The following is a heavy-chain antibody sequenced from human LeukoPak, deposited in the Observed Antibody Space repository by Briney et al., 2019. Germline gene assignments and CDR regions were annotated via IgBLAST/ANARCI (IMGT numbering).Heavy chain of an antibody. V-gene: IGHV3-21*01. J-gene: IGHJ3*02. CDR3: ARDRYSNYGAVDAFDI. Sequence: GGSLRLSRAASGFTFSSYSMNWVRQAPGKGLEWVSSISSSSSYIYYADSVKGRFTISRDNAKNSLYLQMNSLRAEDTAVYYCARDRYSNYGAVDAFDIWGQGTMVTVSS. CDR2: ISSSSSYI. D-gene: IGHD4-11*01. CDR1: GFTFSSYS.